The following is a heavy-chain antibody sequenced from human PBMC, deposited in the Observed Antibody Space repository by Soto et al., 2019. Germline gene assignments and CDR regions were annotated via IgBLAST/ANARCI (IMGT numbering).Heavy chain of an antibody. V-gene: IGHV3-9*01. CDR1: GFTFDDYA. CDR3: SKENVSSSSSIEFDY. CDR2: ISWNSGSI. J-gene: IGHJ4*02. D-gene: IGHD6-13*01. Sequence: GGSLRLSCAASGFTFDDYAMHWVRQAPGKGLEWVSGISWNSGSIGYADSVKGRFTISRDNAKNSLYLQMNSLRAEDTAVYYCSKENVSSSSSIEFDYWGQGTLVTVSS.